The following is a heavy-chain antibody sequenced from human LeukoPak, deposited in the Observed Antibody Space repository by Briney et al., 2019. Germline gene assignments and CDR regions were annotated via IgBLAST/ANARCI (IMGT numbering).Heavy chain of an antibody. V-gene: IGHV3-23*01. D-gene: IGHD2-2*01. CDR1: GFTFSSYA. CDR2: ISGSGGST. J-gene: IGHJ6*02. Sequence: PGGSLRLSCAASGFTFSSYAMSWVRQAPGKGLEWVSAISGSGGSTYYADSVKGRFTISRDNSKNTLYLQMNSLRAEDTAVYYCAKYTGYCSSTSCLYYFYYYAMDVWGQGATVTVSS. CDR3: AKYTGYCSSTSCLYYFYYYAMDV.